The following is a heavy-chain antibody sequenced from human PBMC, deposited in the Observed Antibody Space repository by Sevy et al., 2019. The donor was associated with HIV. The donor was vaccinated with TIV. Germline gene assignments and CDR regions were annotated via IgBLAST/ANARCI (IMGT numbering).Heavy chain of an antibody. D-gene: IGHD1-26*01. CDR3: ATGTVGATRGYYYYGMDV. V-gene: IGHV1-24*01. CDR2: FDPEDGET. J-gene: IGHJ6*02. Sequence: ASVKVSCKVSGYTLTELSMHWVRQAPGKGLEWMGGFDPEDGETIYAQKFQGRVTMTEDTSTDTAYMELSSLRSEDTAVYYCATGTVGATRGYYYYGMDVWGQRTTVTVSS. CDR1: GYTLTELS.